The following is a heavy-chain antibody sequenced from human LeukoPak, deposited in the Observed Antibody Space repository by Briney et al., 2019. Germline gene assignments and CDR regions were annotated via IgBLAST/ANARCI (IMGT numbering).Heavy chain of an antibody. CDR3: TRDAFEKNYYDSSGIDY. V-gene: IGHV3-49*04. D-gene: IGHD3-22*01. CDR2: IRSKAYGGTT. CDR1: GFTFGDYA. Sequence: GSLRLSCTASGFTFGDYAMSWVRQAPGKGLEWVGFIRSKAYGGTTEYAASVKGRFTISRDDSKSIAYLQMNSLKTEDTAVYYCTRDAFEKNYYDSSGIDYWGQGTLVTVSS. J-gene: IGHJ4*02.